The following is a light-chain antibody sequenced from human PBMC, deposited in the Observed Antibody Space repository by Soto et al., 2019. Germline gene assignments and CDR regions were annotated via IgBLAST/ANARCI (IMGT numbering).Light chain of an antibody. Sequence: EMVMKQSPATLSVCQGERGALSCRASQRVSSYLAWYQQKPGQAPRLLIYDASTRATDVPDRFSGSGSGADFTLSISRLEPEDFAVYYCQQYSSSPPRRFAHGTKVDVK. CDR1: QRVSSY. V-gene: IGKV3-20*01. CDR3: QQYSSSPPRR. CDR2: DAS. J-gene: IGKJ1*01.